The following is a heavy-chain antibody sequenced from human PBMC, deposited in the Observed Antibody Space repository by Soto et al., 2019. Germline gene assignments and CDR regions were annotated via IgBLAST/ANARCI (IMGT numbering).Heavy chain of an antibody. D-gene: IGHD3-16*02. J-gene: IGHJ5*02. Sequence: SETLSLTCAVYGGSFSGYYWSWIRQPPGKGLEWFGEINHSGSTNYNPSLKSRVTISVDTSKNQFSLKLSSVTAADTAVYYCARGGRDYVWVSYRYTVGWFDPWGQGTLVTVSS. CDR2: INHSGST. CDR1: GGSFSGYY. CDR3: ARGGRDYVWVSYRYTVGWFDP. V-gene: IGHV4-34*01.